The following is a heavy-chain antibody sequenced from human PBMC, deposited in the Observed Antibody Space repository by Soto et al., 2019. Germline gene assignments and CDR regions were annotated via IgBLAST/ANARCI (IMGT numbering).Heavy chain of an antibody. J-gene: IGHJ4*02. CDR2: FDPEDGET. CDR3: ATDGPSSGSYSVSWYFDY. V-gene: IGHV1-24*01. Sequence: ASGKGSCKVSGYTLTELSMHWGRQAPGKGLEWMGGFDPEDGETIYAQKFQGRVTMTEDTSTDTAYMELSSLRSEDTAVYYCATDGPSSGSYSVSWYFDYWGQGTLVTVSS. CDR1: GYTLTELS. D-gene: IGHD1-26*01.